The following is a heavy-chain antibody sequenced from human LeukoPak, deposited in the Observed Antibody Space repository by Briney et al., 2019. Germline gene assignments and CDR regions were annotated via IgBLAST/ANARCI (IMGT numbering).Heavy chain of an antibody. CDR1: GYSISSGYY. CDR3: ARDLKGSGWLLDYYYYYMDV. Sequence: SETLSLTCTVSGYSISSGYYWGWIRQPPGKGLEWIGSIYHSGSTYYNPSLKSRVTISVDTSKNQFSLKLSSVTAADTAVYYCARDLKGSGWLLDYYYYYMDVWGKGTTVTVSS. V-gene: IGHV4-38-2*02. D-gene: IGHD6-19*01. J-gene: IGHJ6*03. CDR2: IYHSGST.